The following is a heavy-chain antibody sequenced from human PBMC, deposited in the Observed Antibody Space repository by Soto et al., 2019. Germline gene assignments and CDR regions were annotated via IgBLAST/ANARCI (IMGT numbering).Heavy chain of an antibody. J-gene: IGHJ5*02. D-gene: IGHD2-15*01. CDR1: GGSFSGYY. CDR3: ARGRYCSGSCCYDDYNLLGP. V-gene: IGHV4-34*12. Sequence: SETLSLTCAVYGGSFSGYYWSWIRQPPGKGLEWIGEIIHSGSTNYNPSLKSRVTISVDTSKNQFSLKLSSVTAADTAVYYCARGRYCSGSCCYDDYNLLGPWGQGALETVSS. CDR2: IIHSGST.